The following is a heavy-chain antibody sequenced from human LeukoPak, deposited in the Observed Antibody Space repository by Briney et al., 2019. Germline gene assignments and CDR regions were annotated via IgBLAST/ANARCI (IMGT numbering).Heavy chain of an antibody. CDR1: GFTFSPFW. CDR3: AILPDSSGYFAFDI. J-gene: IGHJ3*02. CDR2: ITRSNYI. Sequence: GGSLRLSCATSGFTFSPFWIHWVRQAPGKGLEWVSSITRSNYIYYADSVKGRFTISRDNAKNSLYLQMNSLRAEDTAVYYCAILPDSSGYFAFDIWGQGTMVTVSS. D-gene: IGHD3-22*01. V-gene: IGHV3-69-1*01.